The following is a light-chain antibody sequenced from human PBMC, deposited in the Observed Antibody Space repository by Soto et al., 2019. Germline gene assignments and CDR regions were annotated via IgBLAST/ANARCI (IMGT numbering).Light chain of an antibody. J-gene: IGLJ2*01. CDR1: SSDIGAYNY. CDR3: SSYTSSNTVL. V-gene: IGLV2-14*01. Sequence: QSALTQPASVSGSPGQSITISCTGTSSDIGAYNYVSWYQQHPGKAPKLMIYEVSDRPSGISNRFSGSKSGNTASLTISGLQAEDEADYFCSSYTSSNTVLFGGGTQLTVL. CDR2: EVS.